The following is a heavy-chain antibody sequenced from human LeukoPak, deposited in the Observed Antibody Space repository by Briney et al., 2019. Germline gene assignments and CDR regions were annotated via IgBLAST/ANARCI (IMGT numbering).Heavy chain of an antibody. J-gene: IGHJ4*02. CDR3: AVRDNDY. CDR1: GLTFSSYG. V-gene: IGHV3-30*03. D-gene: IGHD3-3*01. Sequence: PGGSLRLSCAASGLTFSSYGMHWVRQAPGKGLEWVAIISYDGSNKYYADSVKGRFTISRDNSKNTLYLRMNSLRAEDTAVYYCAVRDNDYWGQGTLVTVSS. CDR2: ISYDGSNK.